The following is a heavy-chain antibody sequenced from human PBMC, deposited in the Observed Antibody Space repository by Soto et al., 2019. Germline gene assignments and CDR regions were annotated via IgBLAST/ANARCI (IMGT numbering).Heavy chain of an antibody. CDR1: GFTFINYA. V-gene: IGHV3-23*01. Sequence: EVQLLESGGGLVQPGGSLRLSCVASGFTFINYAMSWVRQAPGKGLEWLSSINSGGGTSSYADSVRGRFTISRDNSRNTVYLQMNSLTAGDTAVYYCAPIGGWDSGWGVDYWGQGTLVTVSS. CDR2: INSGGGTS. D-gene: IGHD6-19*01. J-gene: IGHJ4*02. CDR3: APIGGWDSGWGVDY.